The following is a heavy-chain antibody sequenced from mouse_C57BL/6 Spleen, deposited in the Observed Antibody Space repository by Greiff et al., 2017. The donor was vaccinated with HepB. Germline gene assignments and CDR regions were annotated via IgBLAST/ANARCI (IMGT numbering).Heavy chain of an antibody. Sequence: VQLQQSGAELVMPGASVKLSCKASGYTFTSYWMHWVKQRPGQGLEWIGEIDPSDSYTNYNQKFKGKSILTVDKSSSTAYMQLSSLTSEDSAVYYCARFSLYYDYDEAWFAYWGQGTLVTVSA. D-gene: IGHD2-4*01. CDR3: ARFSLYYDYDEAWFAY. V-gene: IGHV1-69*01. J-gene: IGHJ3*01. CDR1: GYTFTSYW. CDR2: IDPSDSYT.